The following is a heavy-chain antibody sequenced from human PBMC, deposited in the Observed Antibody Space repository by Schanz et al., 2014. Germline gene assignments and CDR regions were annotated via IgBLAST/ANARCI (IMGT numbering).Heavy chain of an antibody. CDR2: ISGSGGST. J-gene: IGHJ4*02. Sequence: EGQLLESGGGLIQPGGSLRLSCAASGFTFNSYAMTWVRQAPGKGLEWVSAISGSGGSTYYADSVKGRFTISRDNSKNTLYLQMNSLSAGDTAVYYCARVPYGSGSYWDYWGPGTLVTVSS. CDR3: ARVPYGSGSYWDY. CDR1: GFTFNSYA. D-gene: IGHD3-10*01. V-gene: IGHV3-23*01.